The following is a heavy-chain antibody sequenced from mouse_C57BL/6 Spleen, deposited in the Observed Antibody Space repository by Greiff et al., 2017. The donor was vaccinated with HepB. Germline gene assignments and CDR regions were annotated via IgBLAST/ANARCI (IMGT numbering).Heavy chain of an antibody. V-gene: IGHV5-16*01. D-gene: IGHD1-1*01. CDR1: GFTFSDYY. J-gene: IGHJ1*03. Sequence: EVQLVESEGGLVQPGSSMKLSCTASGFTFSDYYMAWVRQVPEKGLEWVANINYDGSSTYYLDSLKSRFIISRDNAKNILYLQMSSLKSEDTATYYCAREGYGSSYVDWYFDVWGTGTTVTVSS. CDR3: AREGYGSSYVDWYFDV. CDR2: INYDGSST.